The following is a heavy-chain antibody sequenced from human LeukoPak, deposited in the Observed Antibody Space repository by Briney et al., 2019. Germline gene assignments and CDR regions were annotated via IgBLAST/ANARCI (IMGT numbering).Heavy chain of an antibody. J-gene: IGHJ5*02. V-gene: IGHV3-21*01. CDR2: ISSSSSYI. CDR3: ASSRLPAAKNWFDP. D-gene: IGHD2-2*01. Sequence: GGSLRLSCAASGVTFSSYSMNWVRQAPGKGVEWVSSISSSSSYIYYADSVKGGFTISRDNAKNSLYLQMNSLRAEDTAVYYCASSRLPAAKNWFDPWGQGTLVTVSS. CDR1: GVTFSSYS.